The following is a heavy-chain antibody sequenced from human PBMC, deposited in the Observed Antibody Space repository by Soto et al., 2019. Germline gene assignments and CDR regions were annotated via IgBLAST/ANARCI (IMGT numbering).Heavy chain of an antibody. CDR1: GYTFSGYH. D-gene: IGHD2-15*01. CDR2: INVYNGET. Sequence: GASVKVSCKASGYTFSGYHMHWVRQAPGQGLEWMGWINVYNGETNIAQKFQGRVAMTRDTSITTAYVELSRLRFDDTAVYFCAREGATRRPSRPFIGWFDYCGQGPLVPVS. CDR3: AREGATRRPSRPFIGWFDY. J-gene: IGHJ5*01. V-gene: IGHV1-2*02.